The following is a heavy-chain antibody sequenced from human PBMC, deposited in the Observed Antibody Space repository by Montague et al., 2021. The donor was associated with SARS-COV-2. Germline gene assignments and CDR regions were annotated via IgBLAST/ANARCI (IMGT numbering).Heavy chain of an antibody. Sequence: SETLSLTCGVYGGSFGDDHWSWIRQPPGKGLEWMGDIKQSGSTNYNPSLKSRVTISVDTSKNQFSLELTSVTAADTAVYFCARGHLSVSMIVVVFTSASYYFDYWGQGAQVTVSS. V-gene: IGHV4-34*01. D-gene: IGHD3-22*01. CDR3: ARGHLSVSMIVVVFTSASYYFDY. CDR1: GGSFGDDH. J-gene: IGHJ4*02. CDR2: IKQSGST.